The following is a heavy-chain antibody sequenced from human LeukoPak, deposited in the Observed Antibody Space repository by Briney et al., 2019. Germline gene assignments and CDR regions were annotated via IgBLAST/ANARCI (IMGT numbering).Heavy chain of an antibody. CDR1: GGSISSNNYY. CDR2: IYYSGST. CDR3: ARQGSGNYLSPVNY. D-gene: IGHD1-26*01. V-gene: IGHV4-39*01. J-gene: IGHJ4*02. Sequence: SETLSLTCTVSGGSISSNNYYCGWIRQPPGKGLEWIGTIYYSGSTYYNPSLKSRVTISVDTSKNQFSLKLSSVTAADTAVYYCARQGSGNYLSPVNYWGQGTLVTVSS.